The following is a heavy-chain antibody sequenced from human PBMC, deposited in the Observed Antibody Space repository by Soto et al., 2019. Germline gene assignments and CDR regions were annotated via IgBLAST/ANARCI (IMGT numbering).Heavy chain of an antibody. Sequence: SETLSLTCTVSGGSISSSSYYWGWIRQPPGKGLEWIGSIYYSGSTYYNPSLKSRVTISVDTSKNQFSLKLSSVTAADTAVYYCANIVRIPNWFAPWGQGTLVTVSS. CDR2: IYYSGST. CDR3: ANIVRIPNWFAP. J-gene: IGHJ5*02. D-gene: IGHD3-16*02. CDR1: GGSISSSSYY. V-gene: IGHV4-39*01.